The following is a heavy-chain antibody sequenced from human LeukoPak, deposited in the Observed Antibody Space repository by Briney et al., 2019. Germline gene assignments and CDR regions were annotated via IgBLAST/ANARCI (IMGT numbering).Heavy chain of an antibody. Sequence: ASVKVSCKASEYTFTSYDINWVRQATGQGLEWMGWMNPNSGSTGYAQKFQGRVTMTRNTSISTAYMELSSLRSEDTAVYYCARGKAVAGQFDYWGQGTLVTVSS. CDR3: ARGKAVAGQFDY. J-gene: IGHJ4*02. CDR2: MNPNSGST. CDR1: EYTFTSYD. V-gene: IGHV1-8*01. D-gene: IGHD6-19*01.